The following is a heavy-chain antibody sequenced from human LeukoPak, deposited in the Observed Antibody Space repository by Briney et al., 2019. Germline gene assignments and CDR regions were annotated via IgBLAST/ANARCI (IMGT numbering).Heavy chain of an antibody. CDR2: INSDGSTT. CDR1: GFTFSSYS. CDR3: AGDELEEAFDI. J-gene: IGHJ3*02. D-gene: IGHD6-6*01. V-gene: IGHV3-74*01. Sequence: GGSLRLSCAASGFTFSSYSMNWVRQAPGKGLVWVSRINSDGSTTNYADSVKGRFTISRDNAKNTLSLQMNSLTAEDTAVYYCAGDELEEAFDIWGQGTMVTVSS.